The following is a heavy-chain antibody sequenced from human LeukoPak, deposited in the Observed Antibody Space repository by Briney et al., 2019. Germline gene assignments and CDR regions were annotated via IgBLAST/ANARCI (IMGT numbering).Heavy chain of an antibody. J-gene: IGHJ4*02. CDR1: GGTFSSYA. Sequence: ASVKVSFKASGGTFSSYAISWVRQAPGQGLEWMGGIIPIFGTANYAQKFQGRVTITTDESTSTAYMELSSLRSEDTAVYYCARERVAVAGTFDYWGQGTLVTVSS. V-gene: IGHV1-69*05. CDR2: IIPIFGTA. CDR3: ARERVAVAGTFDY. D-gene: IGHD6-19*01.